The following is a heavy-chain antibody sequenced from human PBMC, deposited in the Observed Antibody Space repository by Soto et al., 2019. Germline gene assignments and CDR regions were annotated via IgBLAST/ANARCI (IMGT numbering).Heavy chain of an antibody. J-gene: IGHJ6*03. V-gene: IGHV3-7*01. D-gene: IGHD2-15*01. CDR3: ARELYCSGGSCPRSLDFYYYYMDV. CDR2: IKQDGSEK. Sequence: GGSLRLSCAASGFTFSSYWMSWVRQAPGKGLEWVANIKQDGSEKYYVDSVKGRFTISRDNAKNSLYLQMNSLRAEDTAVYYCARELYCSGGSCPRSLDFYYYYMDVWGKGTTVTVSS. CDR1: GFTFSSYW.